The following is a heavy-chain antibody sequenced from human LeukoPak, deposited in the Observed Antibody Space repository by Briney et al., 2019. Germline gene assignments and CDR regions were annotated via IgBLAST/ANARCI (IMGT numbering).Heavy chain of an antibody. Sequence: GGSLRLSRAASGFTFSSYAMHWVRQAPGKGLEWVAVISYDGSNKYYADSVKGRFTISRDNSKNTLYLQMNSLRAEDTAVYYCARVRNYVFDYWGQGTLVTVSS. CDR3: ARVRNYVFDY. CDR2: ISYDGSNK. CDR1: GFTFSSYA. D-gene: IGHD1-7*01. J-gene: IGHJ4*02. V-gene: IGHV3-30*04.